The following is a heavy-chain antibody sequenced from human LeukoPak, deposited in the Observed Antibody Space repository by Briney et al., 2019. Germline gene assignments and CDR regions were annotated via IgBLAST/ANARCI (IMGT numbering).Heavy chain of an antibody. D-gene: IGHD6-25*01. CDR1: GFTFSSHW. Sequence: PGGSLRLSCAASGFTFSSHWMSWVRQAPGEGLVWVSRVNGPGDWTHYADSVRGRFIISRDNAENTISLQMNNLRAEDTAVYFCAREVFEGQRQSDAFDVWGQGTMVTVSS. CDR3: AREVFEGQRQSDAFDV. V-gene: IGHV3-74*01. J-gene: IGHJ3*01. CDR2: VNGPGDWT.